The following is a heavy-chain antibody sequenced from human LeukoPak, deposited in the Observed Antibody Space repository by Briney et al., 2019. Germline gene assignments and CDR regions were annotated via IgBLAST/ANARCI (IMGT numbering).Heavy chain of an antibody. CDR2: IYHSGST. V-gene: IGHV4-38-2*02. CDR1: GYSISSGYY. Sequence: PSETLSLTCTVSGYSISSGYYWGWIRQPPGQGLEWIGSIYHSGSTYYNPSLKSRVTISVDTSKNQFSLKLSSVTAADTAVYYCARSATRFVDTAMVSFDYWGQGTLVTVSS. CDR3: ARSATRFVDTAMVSFDY. J-gene: IGHJ4*02. D-gene: IGHD5-18*01.